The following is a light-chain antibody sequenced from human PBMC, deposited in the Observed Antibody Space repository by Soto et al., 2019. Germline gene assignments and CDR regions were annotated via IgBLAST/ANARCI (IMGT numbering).Light chain of an antibody. CDR2: GTS. V-gene: IGKV3-20*01. CDR1: QSGSSGN. CDR3: QQYGTSPKT. J-gene: IGKJ5*01. Sequence: ETVLTQSPGTLSLSPGQRATLSCRASQSGSSGNLAWYQQKPGQAPRLLIYGTSNRATDIPDRFTGSGSGTEFTLTIIRLEREDVAVYYCQQYGTSPKTFGQGTRLEIK.